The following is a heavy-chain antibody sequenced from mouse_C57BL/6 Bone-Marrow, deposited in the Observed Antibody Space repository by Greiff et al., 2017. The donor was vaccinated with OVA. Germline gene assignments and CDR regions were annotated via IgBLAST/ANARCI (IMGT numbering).Heavy chain of an antibody. D-gene: IGHD1-1*01. J-gene: IGHJ3*01. CDR2: ISNLAYSI. CDR3: ASTVGEAWFAY. V-gene: IGHV5-15*04. Sequence: EVMLVESGGGLVQPGGSLKLSCAASGFTFSDYGMAWVRQAPRTGPEWVAFISNLAYSIYYADTVTGRFTISRENAKNTLYLEMSSLRSEDTAMDYCASTVGEAWFAYWGQGTLVTVSA. CDR1: GFTFSDYG.